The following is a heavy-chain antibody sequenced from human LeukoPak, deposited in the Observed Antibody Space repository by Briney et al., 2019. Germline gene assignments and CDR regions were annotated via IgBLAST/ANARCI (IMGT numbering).Heavy chain of an antibody. CDR1: GGSISSGSYY. J-gene: IGHJ4*02. CDR3: AKLLLNSGGYYDSSGYQLDY. V-gene: IGHV4-39*01. D-gene: IGHD3-22*01. Sequence: SETLSLTCTVSGGSISSGSYYWGWIRQPPGKGLEWIGNIFYSGSTYYKPSLKSRVAISVDTSKNQFTLKLSSVTAADTAVYYCAKLLLNSGGYYDSSGYQLDYWGQGTLVTVSS. CDR2: IFYSGST.